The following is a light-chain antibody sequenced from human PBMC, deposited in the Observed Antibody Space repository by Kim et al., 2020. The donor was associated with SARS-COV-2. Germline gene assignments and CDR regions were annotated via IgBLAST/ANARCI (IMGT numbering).Light chain of an antibody. Sequence: IQLTQSPSSLSASVGDRVTITCRASQGINTYLAWFQQQPGKAPRLLIYTASTLQSGVPSRFSGSGSGTEFTLTIISLQPEDFATYYCQQLNSYLWTFGQGTKVDIK. CDR1: QGINTY. CDR3: QQLNSYLWT. CDR2: TAS. V-gene: IGKV1-9*01. J-gene: IGKJ1*01.